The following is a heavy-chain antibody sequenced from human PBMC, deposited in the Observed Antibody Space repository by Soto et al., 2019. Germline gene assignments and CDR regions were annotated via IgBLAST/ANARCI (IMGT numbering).Heavy chain of an antibody. CDR2: IIPIFGTA. J-gene: IGHJ4*02. D-gene: IGHD3-22*01. V-gene: IGHV1-69*13. Sequence: GASVKVSCKASGGTFSSYVISWVRQAPGQGLEWMGGIIPIFGTANYAQKFQGRVTITADESTSTAYMELSSLRSEDTAVYYCARYYYYDSSGYYPFDYWGQGTLVTVSS. CDR1: GGTFSSYV. CDR3: ARYYYYDSSGYYPFDY.